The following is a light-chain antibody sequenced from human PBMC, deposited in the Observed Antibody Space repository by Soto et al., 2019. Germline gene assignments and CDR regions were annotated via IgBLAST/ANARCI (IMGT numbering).Light chain of an antibody. V-gene: IGKV1-5*03. J-gene: IGKJ1*01. CDR3: QHYNSYSEA. CDR1: QTISSW. Sequence: IQMTQSPTILSASVGYRLTINFRASQTISSWLAWYQQKKGKAPKIMIYKASTLKSGVPSRFSGSGYGTEFNLTISSLQTDDFATYYCQHYNSYSEAFGQGTKVDIK. CDR2: KAS.